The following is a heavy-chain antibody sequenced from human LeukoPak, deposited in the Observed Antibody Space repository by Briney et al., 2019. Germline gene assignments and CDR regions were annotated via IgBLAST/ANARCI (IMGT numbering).Heavy chain of an antibody. CDR1: GYSISSGYY. Sequence: SETLSLTCTVSGYSISSGYYWGWIRQPPGKGLEWIGRTYTSGSTNYNPSLKSRVTMSVDTSKDQFSLKLSSVTAADTAVYYCAKWVSSGWGNWFDPWGQGTLVTVSS. V-gene: IGHV4-38-2*02. CDR2: TYTSGST. D-gene: IGHD6-19*01. J-gene: IGHJ5*02. CDR3: AKWVSSGWGNWFDP.